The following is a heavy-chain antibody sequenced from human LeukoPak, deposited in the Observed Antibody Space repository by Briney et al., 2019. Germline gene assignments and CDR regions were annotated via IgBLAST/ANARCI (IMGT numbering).Heavy chain of an antibody. J-gene: IGHJ5*02. CDR3: AXDYCSGRNCXEXWFDX. Sequence: ASVKVSCKASGYTFIDYYIHWVRQAPGQGLEWMGRINPKSGVKNYAQKFQGRITMTTDTSFSTAYMELSRLRSDDTAFYYCAXDYCSGRNCXEXWFDXWGQGTLVXVSS. D-gene: IGHD2-15*01. CDR2: INPKSGVK. V-gene: IGHV1-2*06. CDR1: GYTFIDYY.